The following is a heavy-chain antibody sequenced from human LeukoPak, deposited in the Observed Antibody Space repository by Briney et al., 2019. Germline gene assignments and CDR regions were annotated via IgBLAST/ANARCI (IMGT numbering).Heavy chain of an antibody. Sequence: GGSLRLSCAASGFTYSSYWMSWVRQAPGKGLEWVANIKQDGSEKNYVDSVKGRFTISRDNAENSLYLQMNSLRAEDTAVYYCARGGSPVLNFDFWGQGTLVTVSP. V-gene: IGHV3-7*01. CDR1: GFTYSSYW. J-gene: IGHJ4*02. D-gene: IGHD3-16*01. CDR2: IKQDGSEK. CDR3: ARGGSPVLNFDF.